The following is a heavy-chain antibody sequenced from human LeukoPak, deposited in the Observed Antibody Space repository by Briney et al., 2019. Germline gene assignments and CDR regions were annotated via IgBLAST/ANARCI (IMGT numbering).Heavy chain of an antibody. Sequence: SQTLSLTCAISGDSVSSNSAAWDWIRQSPSRGLEWLGRTYYRSKWYNDYAVSVKSRITINPDTSKNQFSLQLNSVTPEDTAVYYCAREPTPNTAMGTGFDYWGQGTLVTVSS. D-gene: IGHD5-18*01. V-gene: IGHV6-1*01. J-gene: IGHJ4*02. CDR3: AREPTPNTAMGTGFDY. CDR2: TYYRSKWYN. CDR1: GDSVSSNSAA.